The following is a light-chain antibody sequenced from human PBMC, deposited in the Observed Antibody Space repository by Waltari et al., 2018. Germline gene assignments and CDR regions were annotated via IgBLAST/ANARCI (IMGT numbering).Light chain of an antibody. CDR3: NSRDSSGNHVV. Sequence: SSELTQDPAVSVALGQPVRITCQGDSLRSYYASWYQQKPGQAPVLVIYGKNNRPSGIPDRFSGSSSGNTASLTITGAQAEDEADYYCNSRDSSGNHVVFGGETKLTVL. CDR2: GKN. V-gene: IGLV3-19*01. CDR1: SLRSYY. J-gene: IGLJ2*01.